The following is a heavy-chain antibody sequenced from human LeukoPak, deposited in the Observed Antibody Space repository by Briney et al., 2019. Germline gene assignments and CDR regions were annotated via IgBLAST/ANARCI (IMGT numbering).Heavy chain of an antibody. J-gene: IGHJ4*02. V-gene: IGHV4-4*02. Sequence: SGTLSLTCGVSGGSITTTNYWSWVRQPPGQGLEWIGEISLSGHTNYNPSLKSRVTISVDTSKTQFSLKLSSVTAADTAVYYCARLRGYCSGGSCSSVDYWGQGTLVTVSS. CDR3: ARLRGYCSGGSCSSVDY. D-gene: IGHD2-15*01. CDR1: GGSITTTNY. CDR2: ISLSGHT.